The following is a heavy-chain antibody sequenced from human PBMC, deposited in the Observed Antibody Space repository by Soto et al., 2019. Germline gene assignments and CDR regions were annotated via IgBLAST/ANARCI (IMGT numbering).Heavy chain of an antibody. J-gene: IGHJ5*02. D-gene: IGHD3-10*01. CDR1: GGTFSSYA. CDR3: ARSYGSGTYGSLDP. V-gene: IGHV1-69*01. CDR2: IIPIFGTT. Sequence: QIQLVQSGAEVKKPGSSVKISCKASGGTFSSYAINWVRQAPGQGLEWMGGIIPIFGTTNYAQKFQGRVTVTADDSTTTAYMVLNSLRSEDTAMYYCARSYGSGTYGSLDPWGQGTLVTASS.